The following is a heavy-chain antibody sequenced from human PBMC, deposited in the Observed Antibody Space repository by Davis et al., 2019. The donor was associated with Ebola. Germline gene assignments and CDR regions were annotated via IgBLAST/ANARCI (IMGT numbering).Heavy chain of an antibody. J-gene: IGHJ2*01. CDR1: GGSISSGDYY. D-gene: IGHD4-17*01. CDR2: IYNSGNT. V-gene: IGHV4-31*03. CDR3: AGDGDDNGDYVRRSGWYFDL. Sequence: MPSETLSLTCTVSGGSISSGDYYWSWIRQHPGKGLEWIGYIYNSGNTYYNPSLKSRVTISVDTSKNQFSLKLNSVTAADTAVYYCAGDGDDNGDYVRRSGWYFDLWGRGTLVTVSS.